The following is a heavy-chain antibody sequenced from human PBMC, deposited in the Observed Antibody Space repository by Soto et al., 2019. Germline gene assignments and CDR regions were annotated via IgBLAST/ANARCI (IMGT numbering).Heavy chain of an antibody. D-gene: IGHD3-9*01. CDR3: ARAPRYYDILTGYHYYYYDGMDV. CDR2: IYYSGST. V-gene: IGHV4-31*03. Sequence: QVQLQESGPGLVKPSQTLSLTCTVSGGSISSGGYYWSWIRQHPGKGLEWIGYIYYSGSTYYNPSLKGRVTISVDTSKNQFSLKLSSVTAADTAVYYCARAPRYYDILTGYHYYYYDGMDVWGQGTTVTVSS. CDR1: GGSISSGGYY. J-gene: IGHJ6*02.